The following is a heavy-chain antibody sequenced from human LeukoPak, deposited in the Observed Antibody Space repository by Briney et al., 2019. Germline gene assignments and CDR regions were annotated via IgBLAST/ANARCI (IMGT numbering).Heavy chain of an antibody. CDR3: AKGGGGVLAS. CDR1: GFTFSSYA. J-gene: IGHJ4*02. CDR2: ISGSGGST. D-gene: IGHD3-16*01. V-gene: IGHV3-23*01. Sequence: PGGSLRLSCAASGFTFSSYAMSWVRQAPGKGLEWVSSISGSGGSTYYADSVKGRFTISRDNSKNTLFLQMNSLKADDTAVYYCAKGGGGVLASWGQGTLVIVSS.